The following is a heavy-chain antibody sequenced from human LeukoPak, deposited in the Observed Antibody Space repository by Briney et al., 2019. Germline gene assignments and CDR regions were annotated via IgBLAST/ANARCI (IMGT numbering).Heavy chain of an antibody. D-gene: IGHD2-15*01. Sequence: GGSLRLSCAASGFSFSAYWITWVRQAPGTGLEWVANINPAGSETYYVDPVKGRFSISRDNAKNLVYLQMNSLRAEDTAVYHCARFGYVAAVDVWGQGTPVTVSS. J-gene: IGHJ4*02. V-gene: IGHV3-7*01. CDR2: INPAGSET. CDR3: ARFGYVAAVDV. CDR1: GFSFSAYW.